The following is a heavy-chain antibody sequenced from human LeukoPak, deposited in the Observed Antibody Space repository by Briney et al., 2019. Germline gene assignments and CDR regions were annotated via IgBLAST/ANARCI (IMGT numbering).Heavy chain of an antibody. CDR1: GGSFSGYY. D-gene: IGHD6-13*01. CDR2: INHSGST. Sequence: SETLSLTCAVYGGSFSGYYWSWIRQPPGKGLEWIGEINHSGSTNYNPSLQSRVTISVDTSKNQFSLTLNSVTAADTAVYYCARLEDAAAGSRWFDPWGQGTLVTVSS. J-gene: IGHJ5*02. CDR3: ARLEDAAAGSRWFDP. V-gene: IGHV4-34*01.